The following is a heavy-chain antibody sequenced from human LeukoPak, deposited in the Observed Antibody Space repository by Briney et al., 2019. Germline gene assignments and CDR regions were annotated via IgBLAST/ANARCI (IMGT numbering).Heavy chain of an antibody. J-gene: IGHJ4*02. Sequence: PSETLSLTCTVSGGSISSSSYYWGWIRQPPGKGLEWIGSIYYSGSTYHNPSLKSRGTISVDTSKNQFSLKLSSVTAADTAVYYCARLEGIAAAGYWGQGTLVTVSS. CDR3: ARLEGIAAAGY. V-gene: IGHV4-39*01. D-gene: IGHD6-13*01. CDR2: IYYSGST. CDR1: GGSISSSSYY.